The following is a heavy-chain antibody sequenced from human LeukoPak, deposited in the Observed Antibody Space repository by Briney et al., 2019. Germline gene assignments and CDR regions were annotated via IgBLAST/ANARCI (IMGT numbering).Heavy chain of an antibody. CDR2: TYYRSKWYN. CDR3: AREPLRGWEGYFYY. J-gene: IGHJ4*02. V-gene: IGHV6-1*01. CDR1: GDSVSSYSAA. Sequence: SQTLSLTCAISGDSVSSYSAAWNWIRQSLSRGLEWLGRTYYRSKWYNDYAVSVKSRITINPDTSKNQFSLQLNSVTPEDTAVYYCAREPLRGWEGYFYYWGQGTLVTVS. D-gene: IGHD1-26*01.